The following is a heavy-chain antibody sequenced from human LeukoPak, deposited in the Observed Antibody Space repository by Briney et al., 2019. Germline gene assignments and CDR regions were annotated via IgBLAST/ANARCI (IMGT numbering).Heavy chain of an antibody. J-gene: IGHJ4*02. D-gene: IGHD5-18*01. Sequence: ASVKVSCKASGYTFTSYGISWVRQAPGQGLEWMGWISAYNGNTNYAQKLQGRVTMTTDTSTSTAYMELRSLRSDDTAVYYCAREHGLWSRSVGDYSRQGTLVTVSS. CDR3: AREHGLWSRSVGDY. V-gene: IGHV1-18*01. CDR2: ISAYNGNT. CDR1: GYTFTSYG.